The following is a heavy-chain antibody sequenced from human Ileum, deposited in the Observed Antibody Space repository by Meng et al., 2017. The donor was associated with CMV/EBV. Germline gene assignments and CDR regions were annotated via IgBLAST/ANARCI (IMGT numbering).Heavy chain of an antibody. CDR1: RFIFHNYE. Sequence: GESLKISCAASRFIFHNYEFSWVRQAPGRGLEWVSYIGVSGNPIFYADSVKGRFTISRDNAKNSLYLQMNSLRAEDTAIYYCAREDRSDAFDMWGQGTMVTVSS. D-gene: IGHD1-14*01. J-gene: IGHJ3*02. CDR2: IGVSGNPI. V-gene: IGHV3-48*03. CDR3: AREDRSDAFDM.